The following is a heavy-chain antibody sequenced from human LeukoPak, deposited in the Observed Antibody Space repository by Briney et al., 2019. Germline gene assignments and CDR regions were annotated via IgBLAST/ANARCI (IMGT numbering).Heavy chain of an antibody. V-gene: IGHV4-34*01. CDR1: GGSFSGHY. CDR2: INDSGST. CDR3: ARESNYYYYGMDV. J-gene: IGHJ6*02. Sequence: SETLSLTCAVSGGSFSGHYWSWIRQPPGEGLEWIGEINDSGSTKYNPSLKSRVTISADTSKNQFSLKLSSVTAADTAVYYCARESNYYYYGMDVWGQGTTVTVSS.